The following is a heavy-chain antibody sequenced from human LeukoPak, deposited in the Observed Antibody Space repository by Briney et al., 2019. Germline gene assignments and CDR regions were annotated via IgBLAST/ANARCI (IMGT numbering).Heavy chain of an antibody. D-gene: IGHD6-19*01. CDR1: GYTFTSYG. CDR2: ISAYNGNT. J-gene: IGHJ4*02. CDR3: AREYPWGAVADFDY. V-gene: IGHV1-18*01. Sequence: ASVKVSCKASGYTFTSYGISWVRQAPGQGLEWMGWISAYNGNTNYAQKLQGRVTMTTDTSTSTAYMVLRSLRSDDTAVYYCAREYPWGAVADFDYWGERTLVTVSS.